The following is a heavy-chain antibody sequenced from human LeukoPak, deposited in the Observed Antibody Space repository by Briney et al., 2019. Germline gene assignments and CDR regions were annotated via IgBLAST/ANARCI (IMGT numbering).Heavy chain of an antibody. D-gene: IGHD3-10*01. CDR3: AKDHYSGSGPFDC. Sequence: SETLSLTCTFSGGSIDGYYWSWIRQPPGKGLEWIGYISYSGGTNYNPSLKSRVTISKDTSKNQFSLKLSSVTAADTAVYYCAKDHYSGSGPFDCWGQGTLVTVSS. CDR1: GGSIDGYY. CDR2: ISYSGGT. J-gene: IGHJ4*02. V-gene: IGHV4-59*01.